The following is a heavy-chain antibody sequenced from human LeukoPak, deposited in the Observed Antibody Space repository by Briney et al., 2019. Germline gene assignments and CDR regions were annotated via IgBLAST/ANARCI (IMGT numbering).Heavy chain of an antibody. D-gene: IGHD3-3*01. V-gene: IGHV4-39*01. CDR3: ASPATYYDFWSGYHPFDY. CDR1: GGSISSTSYY. J-gene: IGHJ4*02. Sequence: SETLSFTCTVSGGSISSTSYYWGWIRQPPGKGLEWIGSISYSGSTYYNPSLKSRVTISVDTSKNQFSLKLSSVTAADTAIYYCASPATYYDFWSGYHPFDYWGQGTLVTVSS. CDR2: ISYSGST.